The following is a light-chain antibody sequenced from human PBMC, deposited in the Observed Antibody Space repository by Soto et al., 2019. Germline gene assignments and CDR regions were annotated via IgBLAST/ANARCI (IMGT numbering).Light chain of an antibody. CDR1: SSDIGAYNF. Sequence: QSALTQPASVSGSPGQSITISCTGTSSDIGAYNFVSWYQQHPGKAPKLMLYDVIIRPSGVSNRFSGSKSGNTASLTISGLQAEDEPDYYCTSWTTSTTMIFGGGTKLTVL. CDR3: TSWTTSTTMI. J-gene: IGLJ2*01. CDR2: DVI. V-gene: IGLV2-14*03.